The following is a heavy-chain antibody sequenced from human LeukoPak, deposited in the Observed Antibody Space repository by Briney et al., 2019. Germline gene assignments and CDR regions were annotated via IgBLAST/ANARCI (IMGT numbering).Heavy chain of an antibody. CDR1: GFTFSGYA. J-gene: IGHJ4*02. Sequence: GESLRLSCAASGFTFSGYAMSWVRQAPGKGLEWVSGISGSGGSTYYADSVKGRVTISRDNSKNTLYLQMNSLRAEDTAVYYCAKRGYDYGDSYFDYWGQGTLVTVSS. V-gene: IGHV3-23*01. CDR2: ISGSGGST. CDR3: AKRGYDYGDSYFDY. D-gene: IGHD4-17*01.